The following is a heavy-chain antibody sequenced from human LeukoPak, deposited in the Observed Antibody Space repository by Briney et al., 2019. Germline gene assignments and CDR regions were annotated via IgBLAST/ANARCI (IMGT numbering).Heavy chain of an antibody. D-gene: IGHD3-10*01. Sequence: GGSLRLSCAASGFTFSSYGMHWVRQAPGKGLEWVAVISYDGSNKYYADPVKERFTISRDNSKNTLYLQMNSLRVEDTAVYYCAKDVRALNNYGSGSSGFYWGQGTLVTVSS. V-gene: IGHV3-30*18. CDR2: ISYDGSNK. CDR3: AKDVRALNNYGSGSSGFY. CDR1: GFTFSSYG. J-gene: IGHJ4*02.